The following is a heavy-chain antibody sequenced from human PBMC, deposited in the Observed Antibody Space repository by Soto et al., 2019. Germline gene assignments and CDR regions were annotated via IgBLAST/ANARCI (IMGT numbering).Heavy chain of an antibody. J-gene: IGHJ6*02. CDR1: GYTFTSYD. CDR2: MNPNSGNT. V-gene: IGHV1-8*01. Sequence: AAVKVSCKASGYTFTSYDINWVRQATGQGLEWMGWMNPNSGNTGYAQKFQGRVTMTRNTSISTAYMELSSLRSEDTAVYYCARCRIAVAVGNYYYGMDVWGQGTPVTVSS. CDR3: ARCRIAVAVGNYYYGMDV. D-gene: IGHD6-19*01.